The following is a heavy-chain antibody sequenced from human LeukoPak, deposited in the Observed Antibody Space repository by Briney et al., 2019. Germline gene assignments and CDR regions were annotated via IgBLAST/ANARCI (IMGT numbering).Heavy chain of an antibody. CDR1: GDSISSGSYY. D-gene: IGHD1-26*01. V-gene: IGHV4-61*02. Sequence: SETLSLTCTVSGDSISSGSYYWSWIRQPAGKGLEWIGRIYSSGSTNYNPSIKSRVTLSVDTSKNQFSLKLSSVTAADTAVYYCARDREGGFDPWGQGTLVTVSS. CDR2: IYSSGST. J-gene: IGHJ5*02. CDR3: ARDREGGFDP.